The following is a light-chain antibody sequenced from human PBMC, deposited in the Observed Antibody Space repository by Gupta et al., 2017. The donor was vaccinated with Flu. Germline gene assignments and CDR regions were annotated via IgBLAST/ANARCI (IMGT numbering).Light chain of an antibody. CDR3: QSTDNTVLFAV. CDR2: EVN. Sequence: SYELTQPPSVQVSSGQKARILCSGDALPDQFAYWYQQQPGQAPLLVIYEVNERPSGISERFSGSSSGTTVTLTISGVQAEDEADYYCQSTDNTVLFAVFGGGTQLTVL. V-gene: IGLV3-25*03. J-gene: IGLJ7*01. CDR1: ALPDQF.